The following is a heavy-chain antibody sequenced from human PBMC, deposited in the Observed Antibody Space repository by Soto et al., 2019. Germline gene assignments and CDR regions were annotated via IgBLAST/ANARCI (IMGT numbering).Heavy chain of an antibody. CDR3: ARDRGSSGSYYTFDY. J-gene: IGHJ4*02. V-gene: IGHV3-48*01. D-gene: IGHD3-10*01. CDR2: ISSSSSTI. Sequence: GGSLRLSCAASGFTFGSYSMNWVRQAPGQGLQWVSYISSSSSTIYYADSVKGRSTISRDNAKNSLYLQMNSLRVEDTAVYYCARDRGSSGSYYTFDYWGQGTLVTVSS. CDR1: GFTFGSYS.